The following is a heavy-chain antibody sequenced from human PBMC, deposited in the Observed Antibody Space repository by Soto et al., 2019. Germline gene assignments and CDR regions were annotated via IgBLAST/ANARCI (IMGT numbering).Heavy chain of an antibody. Sequence: PSETLSLTCTVSGGSISYYYWSWIRQPPGKGLEWIGYIYYSGSTNYNPSLKSRVTISVDTSKNQFSLKLSSVTAADTAVYSCARTTPGSGYFFDYWGQGTLVTVSS. D-gene: IGHD3-22*01. V-gene: IGHV4-59*01. CDR1: GGSISYYY. CDR3: ARTTPGSGYFFDY. CDR2: IYYSGST. J-gene: IGHJ4*02.